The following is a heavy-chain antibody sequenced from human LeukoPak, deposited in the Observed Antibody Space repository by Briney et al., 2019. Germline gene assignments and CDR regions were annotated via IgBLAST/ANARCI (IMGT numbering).Heavy chain of an antibody. CDR3: ARYYYDSSGYYTGIDY. D-gene: IGHD3-22*01. Sequence: PGGALRLSCAASGVTFSSYAMHWVRQAPGKGVEWVAVISYDGSNKYYADSVKGRFTISRDNSKNTLYLQMNSLRAEDTAVYYCARYYYDSSGYYTGIDYWGQGTLVTVSS. V-gene: IGHV3-30-3*01. CDR1: GVTFSSYA. J-gene: IGHJ4*02. CDR2: ISYDGSNK.